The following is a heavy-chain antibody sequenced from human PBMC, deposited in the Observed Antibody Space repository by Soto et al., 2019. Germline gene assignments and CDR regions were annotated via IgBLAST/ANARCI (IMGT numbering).Heavy chain of an antibody. Sequence: EVQLVESGGGLVQPGGSLRLSCAASGFTFSTYWMQWVRQAPGKGLVYVSHINGDGTTTWYADSVKGRFTISGDNAKNTLHLQMSGLRAEDTAVYYCVRDNYGVDYWGQGTLVTVSS. CDR3: VRDNYGVDY. J-gene: IGHJ4*01. V-gene: IGHV3-74*01. D-gene: IGHD4-17*01. CDR1: GFTFSTYW. CDR2: INGDGTTT.